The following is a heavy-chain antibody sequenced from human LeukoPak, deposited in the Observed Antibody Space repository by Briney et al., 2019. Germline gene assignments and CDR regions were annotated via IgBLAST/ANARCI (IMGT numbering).Heavy chain of an antibody. J-gene: IGHJ4*02. CDR2: INPSGGST. V-gene: IGHV1-46*01. CDR3: AREGLAGYSSGWYFDY. D-gene: IGHD6-19*01. Sequence: ASVKVSCKASGYTFTSYYMHWVRQAPGQGLEWMGIINPSGGSTSYAQKFQGRVTMTRDTSTSTVYMELSSLRSEDTAVYYCAREGLAGYSSGWYFDYWGQGTLVTVSS. CDR1: GYTFTSYY.